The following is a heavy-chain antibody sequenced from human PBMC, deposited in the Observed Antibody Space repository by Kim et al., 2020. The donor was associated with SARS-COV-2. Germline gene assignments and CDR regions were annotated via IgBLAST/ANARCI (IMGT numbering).Heavy chain of an antibody. V-gene: IGHV1-69*13. Sequence: SVKVSCKASGGTFSSYAISWVRQAPGQGLEWMGGIIPIFGTANYAQKFQGRVTITADESTSTAYMELSSLRSEDTAVYYCARETDILTGYYIVGRYFDYWGQGTLVTVSS. CDR3: ARETDILTGYYIVGRYFDY. CDR1: GGTFSSYA. CDR2: IIPIFGTA. D-gene: IGHD3-9*01. J-gene: IGHJ4*02.